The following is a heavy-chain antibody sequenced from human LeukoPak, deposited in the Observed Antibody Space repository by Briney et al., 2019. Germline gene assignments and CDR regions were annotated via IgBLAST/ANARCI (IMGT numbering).Heavy chain of an antibody. V-gene: IGHV5-51*03. CDR2: IYPDESNT. D-gene: IGHD3-10*01. J-gene: IGHJ3*02. CDR1: GYSFSNYW. Sequence: KPGESLTISCTGSGYSFSNYWIAWGRQMPGKGLEWMGIIYPDESNTIYSPSFQGQATISADKSISIASLQWSSLKASDTAMYYCARTNLWFGELDAFDIWGQGTLVTVSS. CDR3: ARTNLWFGELDAFDI.